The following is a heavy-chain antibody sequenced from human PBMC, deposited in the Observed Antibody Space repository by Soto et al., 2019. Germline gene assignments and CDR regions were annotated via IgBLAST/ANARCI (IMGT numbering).Heavy chain of an antibody. V-gene: IGHV1-69*13. D-gene: IGHD4-17*01. CDR2: IIPIFGTA. Sequence: SVKVSCKASGGTFSSHAISWVRQAPGQGLEWMGGIIPIFGTANYAQKFQGRVTITADESTSTAYMELSSLRSEDTAVYYCARGGETRNYYYYGMDVWGQGTTVTVSS. J-gene: IGHJ6*02. CDR1: GGTFSSHA. CDR3: ARGGETRNYYYYGMDV.